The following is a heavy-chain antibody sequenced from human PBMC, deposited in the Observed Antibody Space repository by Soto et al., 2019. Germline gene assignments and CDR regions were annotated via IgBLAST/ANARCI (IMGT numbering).Heavy chain of an antibody. D-gene: IGHD3-22*01. CDR2: IIPIIGRA. J-gene: IGHJ5*02. CDR3: ARDLGTTIAGPPRRETYGWLDP. V-gene: IGHV1-69*01. CDR1: GGTFTYYG. Sequence: QVQLVQSGAEVKRPGSSVKLSCKASGGTFTYYGISWVRQAPGQGLEWMGGIIPIIGRATYAQKFEGRLTITADQSTRTAYMKLRSLGSDDTALYYCARDLGTTIAGPPRRETYGWLDPWGQGTLVTVSS.